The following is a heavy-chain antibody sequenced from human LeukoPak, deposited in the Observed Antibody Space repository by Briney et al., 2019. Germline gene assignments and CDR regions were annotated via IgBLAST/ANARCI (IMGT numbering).Heavy chain of an antibody. V-gene: IGHV4-59*08. J-gene: IGHJ4*02. CDR3: ARDPTYYYDSSGPPS. Sequence: MPSETLSLTCTVSGGSISSYYWSWIRQPPGKGLEWIGYIYYSGSTNYNPSLKSRVTISVDTSKNQFSLKLSSVTAADTAVYYCARDPTYYYDSSGPPSWGQGTLVTVSS. D-gene: IGHD3-22*01. CDR1: GGSISSYY. CDR2: IYYSGST.